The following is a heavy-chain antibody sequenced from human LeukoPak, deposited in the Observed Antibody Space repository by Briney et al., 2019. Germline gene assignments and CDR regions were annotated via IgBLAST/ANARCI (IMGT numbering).Heavy chain of an antibody. CDR1: GFTLSNSA. Sequence: PGGSLRLSCAASGFTLSNSAMSWVRQAPGKGLEWVANIKQDGSEKYYVDSVKGRFTISRDNAKNSLYLQMNSLRAEDTAVYYCARDQYYYDSSGYYQIYYYYGMDVWGQGTTVTVSS. J-gene: IGHJ6*02. D-gene: IGHD3-22*01. CDR2: IKQDGSEK. V-gene: IGHV3-7*01. CDR3: ARDQYYYDSSGYYQIYYYYGMDV.